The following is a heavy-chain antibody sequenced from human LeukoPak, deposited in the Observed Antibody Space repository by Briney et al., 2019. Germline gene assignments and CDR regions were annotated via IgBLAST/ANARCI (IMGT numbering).Heavy chain of an antibody. CDR1: GGSISSYY. V-gene: IGHV4-59*01. CDR2: IYYSGST. CDR3: ARIGHEDYYFDY. Sequence: MPSETLSLTCTVPGGSISSYYWSWIRQPPGKGLEWIGYIYYSGSTNYNPSLKSRVTISVDTSKNQFSLKLSSVTAADTAVYYCARIGHEDYYFDYWGQGTLVTVSS. J-gene: IGHJ4*02.